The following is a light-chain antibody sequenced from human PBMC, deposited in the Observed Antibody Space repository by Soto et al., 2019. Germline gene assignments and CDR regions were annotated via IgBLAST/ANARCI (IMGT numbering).Light chain of an antibody. V-gene: IGKV3-11*01. Sequence: NVLTQSPATLSFSPGERVTLSCRASQSVNSYLAWHQQKPGQAPRLLIYHASNRATGIPARFSGSGSGTDFTLTISSLEPEDFAVYYCKQRYNWPWTFGQGNKV. CDR2: HAS. CDR1: QSVNSY. J-gene: IGKJ1*01. CDR3: KQRYNWPWT.